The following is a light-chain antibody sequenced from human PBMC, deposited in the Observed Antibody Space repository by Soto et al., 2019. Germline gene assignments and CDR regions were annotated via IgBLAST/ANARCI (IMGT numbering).Light chain of an antibody. J-gene: IGLJ1*01. CDR2: ELR. V-gene: IGLV2-14*01. CDR1: SSDVGGYNY. CDR3: SSYTSSSTLVV. Sequence: QSALTQPASVSGSPGQSITISCTGTSSDVGGYNYVSWYQQHPGKAPKLMIYELRNRPSGVSNRFSGSKSGNTASLTISGLQAEDEADYSCSSYTSSSTLVVFGTGTKVTVL.